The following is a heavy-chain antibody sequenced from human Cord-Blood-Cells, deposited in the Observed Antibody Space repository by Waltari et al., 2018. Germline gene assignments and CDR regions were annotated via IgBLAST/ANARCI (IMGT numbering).Heavy chain of an antibody. J-gene: IGHJ4*02. CDR1: GFPFSRYV. V-gene: IGHV3-30*18. CDR2: IWYDGSNK. D-gene: IGHD3-10*01. Sequence: QVQLVESGGGVVQPGRSLRLSCSASGFPFSRYVMHWVRQAPGKGLEWVAVIWYDGSNKYYADSVKGRFTISRDNSKNTLYLQMNSLRAEDTAMYYCAKEVVRGSYYDYWGQGTLVTVSS. CDR3: AKEVVRGSYYDY.